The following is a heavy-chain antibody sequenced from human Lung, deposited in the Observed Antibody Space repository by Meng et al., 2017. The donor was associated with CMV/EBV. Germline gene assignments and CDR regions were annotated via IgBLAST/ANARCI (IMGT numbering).Heavy chain of an antibody. J-gene: IGHJ4*02. V-gene: IGHV1-8*03. CDR2: MNPNSGNT. CDR3: AREDDFGGHPHY. Sequence: ASXXVSXKASGYTFTSYDINWVRQATGQGLEWMGWMNPNSGNTGYAQKFQGRVTFTRDTSIGTAYMELSSLRSEDTAMYYCAREDDFGGHPHYWGQGTLVTVSS. CDR1: GYTFTSYD. D-gene: IGHD4/OR15-4a*01.